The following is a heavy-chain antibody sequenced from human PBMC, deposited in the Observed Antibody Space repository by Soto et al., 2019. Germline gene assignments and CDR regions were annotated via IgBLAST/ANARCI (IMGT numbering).Heavy chain of an antibody. J-gene: IGHJ4*02. V-gene: IGHV1-69*08. CDR2: IIPLLDVA. D-gene: IGHD5-12*01. Sequence: QVQLVQSGAEVKKPGSSVKVSCKTSGGTFSNDIITWVRQAPGQGLEWMGRIIPLLDVADYAQKFQGRVTITEDKSTGTAYMELTSLRSEDTAVYYCARDSPIGSTFSGYDAIDYWGQGTLVTVSS. CDR1: GGTFSNDI. CDR3: ARDSPIGSTFSGYDAIDY.